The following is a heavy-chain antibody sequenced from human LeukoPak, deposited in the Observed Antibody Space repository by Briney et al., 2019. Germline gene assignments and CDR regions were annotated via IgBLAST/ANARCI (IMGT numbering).Heavy chain of an antibody. CDR3: ARASARLDFDY. CDR2: IYYSGST. J-gene: IGHJ4*02. Sequence: SETLSLTCTVSGGSISSSYYWSWIRQPPGKGLEWIGYIYYSGSTNYNPSLKSRVTISVDTSKNQFSLKLSSVTAADTAVYYCARASARLDFDYWGQGTLVTVSS. D-gene: IGHD6-6*01. V-gene: IGHV4-59*01. CDR1: GGSISSSYY.